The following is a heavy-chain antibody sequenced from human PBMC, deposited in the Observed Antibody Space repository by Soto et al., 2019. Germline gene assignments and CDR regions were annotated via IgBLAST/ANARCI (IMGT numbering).Heavy chain of an antibody. CDR3: TRFGPRDYGDYFDELARAFDI. V-gene: IGHV3-49*03. J-gene: IGHJ3*02. Sequence: GGSLRLSCTASGFTFGDYAMSWFRQAPGKGLEWVGFIRSKAYGGTTEYAASVKGRFTISRDDSKSIAYLQMNSLKTEDTAVYYCTRFGPRDYGDYFDELARAFDIWGQGTMVTVSS. CDR1: GFTFGDYA. CDR2: IRSKAYGGTT. D-gene: IGHD4-17*01.